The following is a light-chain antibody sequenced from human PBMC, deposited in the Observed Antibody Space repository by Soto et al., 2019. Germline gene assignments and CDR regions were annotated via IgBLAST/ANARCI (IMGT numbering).Light chain of an antibody. J-gene: IGLJ1*01. CDR1: SSDVGGYNY. CDR3: SSYTSSTTLYV. V-gene: IGLV2-14*01. CDR2: EVS. Sequence: QSVLTQPASVSGSPGQSITISCTGTSSDVGGYNYVSWYQQHPGKAPKLMIYEVSHRPSGVSNRFSGSKSGNTASLTISGLQAEDEADYYCSSYTSSTTLYVLGTGTKVTVL.